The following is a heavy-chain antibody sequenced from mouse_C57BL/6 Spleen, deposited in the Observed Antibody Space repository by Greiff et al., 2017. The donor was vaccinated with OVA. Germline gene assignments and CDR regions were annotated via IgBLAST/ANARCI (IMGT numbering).Heavy chain of an antibody. Sequence: QVQLQQPGAELVKPGASVKMSCKASGYTFTSYWITWVKQRPGQGLEWIGDIYPGSGSTNYNEKFKSKATLTVDTSSSTAYMQLSSLTSEDSAVYYCAGPFHYCGSGLDYWGQGTTVTVSS. D-gene: IGHD1-1*01. V-gene: IGHV1-55*01. J-gene: IGHJ2*01. CDR1: GYTFTSYW. CDR3: AGPFHYCGSGLDY. CDR2: IYPGSGST.